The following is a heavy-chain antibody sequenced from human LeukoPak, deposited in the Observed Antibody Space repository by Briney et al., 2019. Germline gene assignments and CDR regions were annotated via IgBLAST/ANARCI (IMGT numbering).Heavy chain of an antibody. J-gene: IGHJ4*02. D-gene: IGHD5-12*01. V-gene: IGHV5-51*01. CDR1: GYSFTSYW. CDR3: ARRPKSGYTGYESDY. CDR2: VYPGDSDT. Sequence: GESLKISCKGSGYSFTSYWIGWVRQMPGKGLEWMGIVYPGDSDTRYSPSFQGQVTFSADKSISTAYLQWSRLEASDTAVFYCARRPKSGYTGYESDYWGQGTLVTVSS.